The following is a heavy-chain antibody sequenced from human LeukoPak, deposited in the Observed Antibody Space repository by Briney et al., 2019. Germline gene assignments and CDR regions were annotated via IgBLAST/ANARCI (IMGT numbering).Heavy chain of an antibody. Sequence: SETLSLTCTVSGGSVSSGSHYWSWIRQPPGKGLEWIGNIYYSGNTNYNPSLKSRVTISVDTSKNQFSLKLSSVTAADTAVYYCARGGGDDFWSGYYIVRGYYFDYWGQGTLVTVSS. CDR3: ARGGGDDFWSGYYIVRGYYFDY. CDR2: IYYSGNT. J-gene: IGHJ4*02. V-gene: IGHV4-61*01. D-gene: IGHD3-3*01. CDR1: GGSVSSGSHY.